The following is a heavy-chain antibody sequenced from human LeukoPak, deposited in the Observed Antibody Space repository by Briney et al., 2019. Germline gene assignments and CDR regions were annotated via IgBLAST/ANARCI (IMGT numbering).Heavy chain of an antibody. CDR1: GFTFDDYA. J-gene: IGHJ3*02. Sequence: PGGSLRLSCAASGFTFDDYAMHWVRQAPGRGLEWVSGISWNSGSIGYADSVKGRFTISRDNAKNSLYLQMNSLRAEDMALYYCAKDIAAAGTVEAFDIWGQGTMVTVSS. V-gene: IGHV3-9*03. D-gene: IGHD6-13*01. CDR2: ISWNSGSI. CDR3: AKDIAAAGTVEAFDI.